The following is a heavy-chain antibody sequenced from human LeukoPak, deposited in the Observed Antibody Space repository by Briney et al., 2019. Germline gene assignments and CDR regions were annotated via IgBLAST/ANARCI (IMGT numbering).Heavy chain of an antibody. CDR2: INPNGGYT. V-gene: IGHV1-46*01. J-gene: IGHJ4*02. CDR1: GYTFSNNW. Sequence: GASVKVSCKASGYTFSNNWMHWVRQAPGQGLEWVGIINPNGGYTAYAQKLQGRVTMTTDTSTSTAYMELRSLRSDDTAVYYCARSPFVPPRNIAVAGTLDYWGQGTLVTVSS. CDR3: ARSPFVPPRNIAVAGTLDY. D-gene: IGHD6-19*01.